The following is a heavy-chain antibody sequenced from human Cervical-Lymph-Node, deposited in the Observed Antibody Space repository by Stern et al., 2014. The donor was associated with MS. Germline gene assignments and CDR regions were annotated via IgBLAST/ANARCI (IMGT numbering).Heavy chain of an antibody. CDR1: GYRFTSYG. Sequence: VQLVESGSELKKPGASVKVSCTGHGYRFTSYGMNWGRQAPGQGREWMGRINTNTGNPTYAEDFTGRFVFSLDTSVSTAYLEITSLKAEDTAVYYCLSDYNWGQGTLVTVSS. J-gene: IGHJ4*02. D-gene: IGHD5-24*01. CDR2: INTNTGNP. CDR3: LSDYN. V-gene: IGHV7-4-1*02.